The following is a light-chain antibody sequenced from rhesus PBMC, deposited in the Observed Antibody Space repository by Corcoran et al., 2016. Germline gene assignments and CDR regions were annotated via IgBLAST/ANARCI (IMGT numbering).Light chain of an antibody. J-gene: IGKJ2*01. CDR2: RAS. CDR3: QHGYDTPYS. V-gene: IGKV1-25*01. CDR1: QDISNN. Sequence: DIQMTQSPSSLSASVGDRVTITCQASQDISNNLAWYQQKPGKVPKLLIYRASTLQSGVPSRFSGSGSGTDFTLTISSLQPEDFATYYCQHGYDTPYSFGQWTKVEIK.